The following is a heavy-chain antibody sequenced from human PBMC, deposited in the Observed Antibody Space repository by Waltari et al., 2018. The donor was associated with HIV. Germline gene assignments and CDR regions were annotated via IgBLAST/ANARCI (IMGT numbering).Heavy chain of an antibody. J-gene: IGHJ5*02. CDR1: GFTLRCYA. D-gene: IGHD3-22*01. CDR3: AKEEAWFYSDSSGYT. Sequence: ELQLLESGGGLVQPGESLRLPCAASGFTLRCYAMSWVRQTPGKGLEWVSVISGRAGSTFYADSVKGRFTISRDNSMNTLYLQMNSLRVEDTAVYYCAKEEAWFYSDSSGYTWGQGTLVTVSS. CDR2: ISGRAGST. V-gene: IGHV3-23*01.